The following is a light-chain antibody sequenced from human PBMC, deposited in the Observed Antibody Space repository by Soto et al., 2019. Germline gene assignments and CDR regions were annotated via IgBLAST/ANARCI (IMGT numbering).Light chain of an antibody. CDR3: SSFTTTTTPVV. V-gene: IGLV2-14*01. J-gene: IGLJ2*01. CDR2: EVS. Sequence: QSALTQPASGSGSPGQSITISCTGTSSDVGSYNYVSWYQQHPGKAPKLMIYEVSYRPSGVSNRFSASKSGNTASLTISGLQAEDEADYYCSSFTTTTTPVVFGGGTKVTVL. CDR1: SSDVGSYNY.